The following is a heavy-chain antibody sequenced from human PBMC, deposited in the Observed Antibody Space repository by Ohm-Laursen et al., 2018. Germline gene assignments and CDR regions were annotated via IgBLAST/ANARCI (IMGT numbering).Heavy chain of an antibody. V-gene: IGHV3-11*01. CDR1: GFTFSDYY. D-gene: IGHD3-3*01. J-gene: IGHJ2*01. CDR3: ARNYDFWSGIYWYFDL. Sequence: GSLRLSCAASGFTFSDYYMSWIRQAPGKGLEWVSCISSSGSTMYYADSVKGRFTISRDNAKNSLYMQMNSLRAEDTAVYYCARNYDFWSGIYWYFDLWGRGTLVTVSS. CDR2: ISSSGSTM.